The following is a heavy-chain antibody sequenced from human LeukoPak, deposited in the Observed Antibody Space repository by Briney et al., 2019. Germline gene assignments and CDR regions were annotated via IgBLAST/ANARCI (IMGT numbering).Heavy chain of an antibody. J-gene: IGHJ4*02. CDR3: ARRGGSFDF. CDR1: GDSMISTNW. V-gene: IGHV4-4*02. CDR2: IYHTGST. Sequence: PSGTLSLTCAVSGDSMISTNWWSWVRQPPGKGLELIGEIYHTGSTNYNPSLQSRVTISIDKSKNQFSLRLSSVTAADTAFYYCARRGGSFDFWGQGTLVTVSS. D-gene: IGHD3-16*01.